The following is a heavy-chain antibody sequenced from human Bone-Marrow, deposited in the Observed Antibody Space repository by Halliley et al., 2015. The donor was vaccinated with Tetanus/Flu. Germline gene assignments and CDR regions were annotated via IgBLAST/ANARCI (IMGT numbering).Heavy chain of an antibody. CDR1: GYTFTTFY. Sequence: QLVQSGAEVKKPGASVKVSCKTSGYTFTTFYLHWVRQAPGQGLEWMGIINPSGGSTNYAQKFQDRVTMTSDTSTSTVYVELSSLRSEDTAVYYCARDPVLTTFGVIREDFDWLDVWGQGTLVTVSS. J-gene: IGHJ5*02. CDR3: ARDPVLTTFGVIREDFDWLDV. D-gene: IGHD3-3*01. CDR2: INPSGGST. V-gene: IGHV1-46*01.